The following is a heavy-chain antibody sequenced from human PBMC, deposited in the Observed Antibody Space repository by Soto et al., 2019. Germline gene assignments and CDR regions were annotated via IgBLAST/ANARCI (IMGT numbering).Heavy chain of an antibody. Sequence: QLQLQESGPGLVKPSETLSLTCTVSGGSISSSSYYWAWVRQPPGKGLEWIGSIYYSGTTYYNPSLKSRVTISEDTSKNQFSLKLSSATAADTAVFYCARLIHCKTTSCYFDYWGQGTLVTVSS. J-gene: IGHJ4*02. D-gene: IGHD2-2*01. V-gene: IGHV4-39*01. CDR2: IYYSGTT. CDR1: GGSISSSSYY. CDR3: ARLIHCKTTSCYFDY.